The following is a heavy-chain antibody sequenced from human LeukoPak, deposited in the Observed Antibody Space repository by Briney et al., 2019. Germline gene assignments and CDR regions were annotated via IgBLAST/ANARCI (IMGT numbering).Heavy chain of an antibody. J-gene: IGHJ3*02. V-gene: IGHV3-53*01. CDR1: GCTVSTNY. CDR2: IYRSGST. CDR3: ASDSGRDAFDI. Sequence: GGSQRLSCAASGCTVSTNYVSWVRQAPGKGLEWVSVIYRSGSTYYADSVKGRFTISRDNSKNTLYLQMNRLRAEDTAVYYCASDSGRDAFDIWGQETVVTVSS.